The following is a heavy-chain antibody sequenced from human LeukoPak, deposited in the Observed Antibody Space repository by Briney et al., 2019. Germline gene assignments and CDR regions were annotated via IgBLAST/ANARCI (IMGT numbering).Heavy chain of an antibody. CDR3: ASGGKYCTGGACYGD. CDR1: GFIFSSYA. CDR2: ISGSGGGT. Sequence: GGSLRLSCAASGFIFSSYAMSWVRQAPGKGLEWVSGISGSGGGTYYADSVKGRFTISRDNSKSTLYLQMNSLRAEDTAVYYCASGGKYCTGGACYGDWGQGTLVTVSS. D-gene: IGHD2-8*02. V-gene: IGHV3-23*01. J-gene: IGHJ4*02.